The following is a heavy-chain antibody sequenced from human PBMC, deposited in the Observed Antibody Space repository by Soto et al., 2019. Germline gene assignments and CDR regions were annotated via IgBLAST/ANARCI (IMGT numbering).Heavy chain of an antibody. CDR3: TTGDCGGDCKYAFDI. CDR1: GFTFSNAW. CDR2: IKSKTDGGTT. Sequence: GGSLRLSCAASGFTFSNAWMSWVRQAPGKGLEWVGRIKSKTDGGTTDYAAPVKGRFTISRDDSKNTLYLQMNSLKTEDTAVYYYTTGDCGGDCKYAFDIWGQGTMVTVSS. J-gene: IGHJ3*02. D-gene: IGHD2-21*01. V-gene: IGHV3-15*01.